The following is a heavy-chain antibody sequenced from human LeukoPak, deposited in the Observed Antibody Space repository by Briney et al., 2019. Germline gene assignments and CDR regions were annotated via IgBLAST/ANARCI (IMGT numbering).Heavy chain of an antibody. V-gene: IGHV1-3*01. D-gene: IGHD3-22*01. J-gene: IGHJ4*02. CDR2: INAGNGNT. Sequence: ASVKVSCKASGYTFTSYAMHWVRQAPGQGLEWMGWINAGNGNTKYSQEFQGRVTITRDASASTAYMELSSLRSEDTAVYYCAREFYYDSSGLDYWGQGTLVTVSS. CDR1: GYTFTSYA. CDR3: AREFYYDSSGLDY.